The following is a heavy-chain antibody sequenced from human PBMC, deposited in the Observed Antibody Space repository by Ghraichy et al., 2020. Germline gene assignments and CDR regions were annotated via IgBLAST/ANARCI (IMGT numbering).Heavy chain of an antibody. CDR2: IYYSGST. V-gene: IGHV4-30-4*01. CDR1: GGSISSGDYY. Sequence: SETLSLTCTVSGGSISSGDYYWSWIRQPPGNGLEWIGYIYYSGSTYYNPSLKSRVTISVDTSKNQFSLKLSSVTAADTAVYYCAREGITMVRGPHRFDPWGQGTLVTVSS. D-gene: IGHD3-10*01. J-gene: IGHJ5*02. CDR3: AREGITMVRGPHRFDP.